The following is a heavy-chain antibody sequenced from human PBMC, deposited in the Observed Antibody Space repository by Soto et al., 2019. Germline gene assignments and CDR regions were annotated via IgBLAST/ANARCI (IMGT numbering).Heavy chain of an antibody. CDR3: ARVAGVAYCGGDCYHFDY. CDR1: GDSFSSDDYY. Sequence: QVQLQESGPGLVKPSQTLSLTCTVSGDSFSSDDYYWSWIRQPPGKGLEWIGYISYRVDTYYSPSLKSRVTMSIDTSKNQFSLNVSSVTAADTAVYYCARVAGVAYCGGDCYHFDYWGQGTLVTVS. D-gene: IGHD2-21*02. J-gene: IGHJ4*02. CDR2: ISYRVDT. V-gene: IGHV4-30-4*01.